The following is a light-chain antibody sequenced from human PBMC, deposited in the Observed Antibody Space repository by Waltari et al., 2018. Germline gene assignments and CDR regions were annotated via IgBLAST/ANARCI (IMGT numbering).Light chain of an antibody. V-gene: IGKV3-20*01. CDR3: QKYVSLPAT. CDR2: DAS. CDR1: QSVRRS. Sequence: EIVLTQSPGTLSLSPGERVTLSCRASQSVRRSLAWYQQKPGQAPRLRIYDASIRATGIPDRFSGSGSGTDFSLTISRLEPEDSAVYYCQKYVSLPATFGQGTKVEIK. J-gene: IGKJ1*01.